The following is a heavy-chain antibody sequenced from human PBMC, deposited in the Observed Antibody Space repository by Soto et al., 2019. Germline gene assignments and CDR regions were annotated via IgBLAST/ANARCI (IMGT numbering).Heavy chain of an antibody. Sequence: GASVKVSCKASGYTFTSYGMPWVRQAPGKGLEWVTSISYDGRNEYYADSVKGRFTISRDDSKNTLFLHMDSLTVEDTAVYYCVKGSYCRGSSCQDDSLDIWGQGTMVTVSS. CDR2: ISYDGRNE. CDR3: VKGSYCRGSSCQDDSLDI. CDR1: GYTFTSYG. V-gene: IGHV3-30*18. D-gene: IGHD2-15*01. J-gene: IGHJ3*02.